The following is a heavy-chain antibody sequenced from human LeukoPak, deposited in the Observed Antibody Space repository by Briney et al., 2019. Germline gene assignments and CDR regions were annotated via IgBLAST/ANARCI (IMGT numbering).Heavy chain of an antibody. D-gene: IGHD1-26*01. CDR2: IYTSGSP. CDR3: ARENSGSYREFDY. CDR1: GGSISSYY. J-gene: IGHJ4*02. V-gene: IGHV4-4*07. Sequence: SETLSLTCTVSGGSISSYYWSWIRQPAGKGLEWIGRIYTSGSPNYNPSLKSRVSMSVDTSKNQFSLKLSSVTATDTAVFYCARENSGSYREFDYWGQGTLVTVSS.